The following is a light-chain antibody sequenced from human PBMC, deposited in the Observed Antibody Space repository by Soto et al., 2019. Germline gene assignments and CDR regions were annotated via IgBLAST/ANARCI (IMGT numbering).Light chain of an antibody. CDR2: GAS. CDR3: QQYGISPGFT. J-gene: IGKJ3*01. Sequence: EVVLTQSPGTLSLSPGERATLSCRASQRINNNFLAWYQQKPGQAPRLLIYGASSRATGIPGRFTGSGSGTDFTLTISRLEPEDFAVYYCQQYGISPGFTFGPGTKVDIK. V-gene: IGKV3-20*01. CDR1: QRINNNF.